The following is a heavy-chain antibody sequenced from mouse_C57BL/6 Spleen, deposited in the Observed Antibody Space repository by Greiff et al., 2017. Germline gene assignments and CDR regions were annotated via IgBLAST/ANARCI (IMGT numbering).Heavy chain of an antibody. Sequence: VQLQQSGAELVRPGASVTLSCKASGYTFTDYEMHWVKQTPVHGLEWIGAIDPETGGTAYNQKFKGKAILTADKSSSTAYMELRSLTSEDSAVYYCTREGYSNHYFDYWGQGTTLTVSS. CDR3: TREGYSNHYFDY. J-gene: IGHJ2*01. D-gene: IGHD2-5*01. CDR1: GYTFTDYE. CDR2: IDPETGGT. V-gene: IGHV1-15*01.